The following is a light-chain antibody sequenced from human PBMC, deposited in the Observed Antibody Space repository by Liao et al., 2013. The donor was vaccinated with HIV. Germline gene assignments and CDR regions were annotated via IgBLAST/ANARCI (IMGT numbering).Light chain of an antibody. J-gene: IGLJ1*01. CDR3: QVWDSSSDHCV. Sequence: SYELTQPPSLSVAPGRTARITCGGNDIGDKSVQWFQQKPGQAPVLFIYYDSARPSGIPERFFGSNSGNTATLTISRVEAGDEADYYCQVWDSSSDHCVFGTGTKVTVL. CDR2: YDS. CDR1: DIGDKS. V-gene: IGLV3-21*04.